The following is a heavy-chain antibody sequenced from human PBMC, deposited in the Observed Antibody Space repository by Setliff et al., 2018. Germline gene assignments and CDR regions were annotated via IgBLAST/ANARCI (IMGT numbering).Heavy chain of an antibody. Sequence: PSETLSLTCAVYGGSFSGYYWSWIRQPPGKGLEWIGEINHSGSTNYNPSLKSRVTISVDTSKNQFSLKLSSVTAADTAVYYCARGVVRGVIRFDYWGRGTLVTV. D-gene: IGHD3-10*01. V-gene: IGHV4-34*01. J-gene: IGHJ4*02. CDR1: GGSFSGYY. CDR2: INHSGST. CDR3: ARGVVRGVIRFDY.